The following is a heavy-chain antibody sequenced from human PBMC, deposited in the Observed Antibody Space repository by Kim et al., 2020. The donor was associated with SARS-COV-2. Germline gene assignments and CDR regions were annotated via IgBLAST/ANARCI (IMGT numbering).Heavy chain of an antibody. Sequence: GESLKISCKCSGYSFTSYWISWVRQMPGKGLEWMGRIDPSDSYTNYSPSFQGHVTISADKSISTAYLQWSSLKASDTAMYYCARGEGGQPYYFDYWGQGTLVTVSS. D-gene: IGHD2-15*01. CDR3: ARGEGGQPYYFDY. J-gene: IGHJ4*02. CDR1: GYSFTSYW. V-gene: IGHV5-10-1*01. CDR2: IDPSDSYT.